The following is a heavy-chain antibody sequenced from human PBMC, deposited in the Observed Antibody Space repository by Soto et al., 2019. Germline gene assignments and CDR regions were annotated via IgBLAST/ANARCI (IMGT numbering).Heavy chain of an antibody. D-gene: IGHD6-19*01. CDR1: GFSFSSYS. V-gene: IGHV3-48*02. J-gene: IGHJ3*02. CDR2: ISSSKTYI. Sequence: VQLVESVGGLVQPGQSLRVSCAASGFSFSSYSMNWVRQAPGKGREWISYISSSKTYIWYADSVKGRFTISRDNANNSLSLQMTSLRDEETAVYYCVRDSGWDFDIWGLGTMVTVSS. CDR3: VRDSGWDFDI.